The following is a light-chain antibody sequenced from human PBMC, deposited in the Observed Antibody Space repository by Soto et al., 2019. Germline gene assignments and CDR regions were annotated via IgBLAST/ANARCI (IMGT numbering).Light chain of an antibody. Sequence: EIVLTQSPGTLSLSPGERATLSCRASQSVGNSYLAWYQQKPGQAPRLLIYDTSNMATGIPDRFSGSGSGTDFNLTISRLEPEDIAVFYCQQYGSSPLITFGQGTRLEIK. CDR2: DTS. CDR1: QSVGNSY. CDR3: QQYGSSPLIT. J-gene: IGKJ5*01. V-gene: IGKV3-20*01.